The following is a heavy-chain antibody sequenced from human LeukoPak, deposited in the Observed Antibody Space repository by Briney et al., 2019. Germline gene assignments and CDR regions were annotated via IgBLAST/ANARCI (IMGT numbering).Heavy chain of an antibody. V-gene: IGHV4-61*02. J-gene: IGHJ6*03. Sequence: SQTLSLTCTVSGGSISSDNYSWSWIRQPAGKGLEWIGRVYTSGSTNYNPSLKSRVTISVDTSKNQFSLKLSSVTAADTAVYYCARSRTSSSSFRYYYYYMDVWGKGTTVTVSS. CDR1: GGSISSDNYS. CDR3: ARSRTSSSSFRYYYYYMDV. CDR2: VYTSGST. D-gene: IGHD6-6*01.